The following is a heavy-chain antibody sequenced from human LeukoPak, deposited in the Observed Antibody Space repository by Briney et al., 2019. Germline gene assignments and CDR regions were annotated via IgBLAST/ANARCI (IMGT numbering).Heavy chain of an antibody. D-gene: IGHD5-24*01. CDR3: ARFGDGYLYYFDY. V-gene: IGHV4-59*01. CDR1: GGSISSYY. CDR2: IYYSGST. Sequence: PSETLSLTCTVSGGSISSYYWSWIRQPPGKGLEWIGYIYYSGSTNYNPSLKSRVTISVDTSKNQFSLKLSSVTAADTAVYYCARFGDGYLYYFDYWGQGTPVTVSS. J-gene: IGHJ4*02.